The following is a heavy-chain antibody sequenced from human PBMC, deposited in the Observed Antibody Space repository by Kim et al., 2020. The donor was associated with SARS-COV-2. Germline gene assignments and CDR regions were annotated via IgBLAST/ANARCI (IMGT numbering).Heavy chain of an antibody. D-gene: IGHD3-16*01. J-gene: IGHJ6*02. Sequence: SQTLSLTCAISGDRVSSNSAAWNWIRQSPSRGLEWLGRTYYRSKWYNDYAVSVKSRITINPDTSKNQFSLQLNSVTPEDTAVYYCARDLISEKDYYYGMDVWGQGTTVTVSS. V-gene: IGHV6-1*01. CDR1: GDRVSSNSAA. CDR2: TYYRSKWYN. CDR3: ARDLISEKDYYYGMDV.